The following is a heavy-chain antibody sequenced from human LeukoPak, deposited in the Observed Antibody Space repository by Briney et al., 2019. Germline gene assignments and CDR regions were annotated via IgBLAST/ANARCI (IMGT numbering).Heavy chain of an antibody. CDR1: GGSISRYY. CDR2: IYYSGST. J-gene: IGHJ4*02. D-gene: IGHD3-3*01. CDR3: ASRSSIWSGYQDTLYYFDS. Sequence: TSSETLSLTCTVSGGSISRYYWSWIRQPPGKRLEWIGHIYYSGSTNYNPSLKSRVTISVDTSKNQFSLKLSSVTAADTAVYYCASRSSIWSGYQDTLYYFDSWGQGTLVTVSS. V-gene: IGHV4-59*01.